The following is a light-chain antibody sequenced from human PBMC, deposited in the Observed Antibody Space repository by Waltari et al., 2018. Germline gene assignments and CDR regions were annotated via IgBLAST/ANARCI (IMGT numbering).Light chain of an antibody. CDR3: QQRSNFFT. V-gene: IGKV3-11*01. Sequence: EIVLTQSPATLSLSPGARATLSCRASQSVSSYLAWYQQKPGQAPRLLIYDASNRATGIPARFSGSGSGTDFTLTISSLEPEDFAVYYCQQRSNFFTFGPGTKVDIK. J-gene: IGKJ3*01. CDR2: DAS. CDR1: QSVSSY.